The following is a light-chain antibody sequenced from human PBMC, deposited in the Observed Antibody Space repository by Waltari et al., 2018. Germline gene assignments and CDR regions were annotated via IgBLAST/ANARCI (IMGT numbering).Light chain of an antibody. Sequence: SSELTQDPAVSVALGQTVRITCQGDSLRSYYASRYQQKPGQAPVPFIYGKNNRTSGIPDRFSGSSSGNTASLTITGAQSEDEAYYYCNSRDSSGNHVVFGGGTKLTVL. CDR2: GKN. J-gene: IGLJ2*01. CDR1: SLRSYY. V-gene: IGLV3-19*01. CDR3: NSRDSSGNHVV.